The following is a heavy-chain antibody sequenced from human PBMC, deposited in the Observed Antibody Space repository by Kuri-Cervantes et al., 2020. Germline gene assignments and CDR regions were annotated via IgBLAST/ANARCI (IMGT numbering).Heavy chain of an antibody. J-gene: IGHJ6*02. CDR2: ISWNSGSI. Sequence: SLRLSWSASGITFSSYAMHWVRQAPGKGLEWVSGISWNSGSIGYADSVKGRFTISRGNAKNSLYLQMNSLRAEDTAVYYCARVIEVTGTTGYGMDVWGQGITVTVSS. V-gene: IGHV3-9*01. CDR3: ARVIEVTGTTGYGMDV. CDR1: GITFSSYA. D-gene: IGHD1-7*01.